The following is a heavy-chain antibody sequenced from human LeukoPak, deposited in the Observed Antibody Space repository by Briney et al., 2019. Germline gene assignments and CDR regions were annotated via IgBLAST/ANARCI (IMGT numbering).Heavy chain of an antibody. D-gene: IGHD3-22*01. V-gene: IGHV3-30*04. CDR2: IISDGTKE. J-gene: IGHJ4*02. CDR3: ATGPQYGSSGPENFDY. Sequence: PGGSLRLSCEASGFTFSTFSMHWVRQAPGKGLEWVAVIISDGTKECYANSVKGRFTISRDNSKNTLYLQISGLRSEDTAVYYCATGPQYGSSGPENFDYWGQGTLVTVAS. CDR1: GFTFSTFS.